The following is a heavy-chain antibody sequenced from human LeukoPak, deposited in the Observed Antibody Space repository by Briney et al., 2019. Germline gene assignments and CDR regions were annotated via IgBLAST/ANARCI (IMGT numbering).Heavy chain of an antibody. D-gene: IGHD6-13*01. CDR1: GFTFSSYG. Sequence: GGSLRLSCAASGFTFSSYGMHWVRQAPGKGLEWVAFIRYDGSNKYYADSVKGRFTISRDNSKNTLYLQMDSLRAEDTAVYYCAKGVGQQLTFDYWGQGTLVTVSS. CDR3: AKGVGQQLTFDY. J-gene: IGHJ4*02. V-gene: IGHV3-30*02. CDR2: IRYDGSNK.